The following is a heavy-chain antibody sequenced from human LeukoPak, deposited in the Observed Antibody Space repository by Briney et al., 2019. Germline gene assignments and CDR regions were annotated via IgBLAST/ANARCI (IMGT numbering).Heavy chain of an antibody. V-gene: IGHV1-69*04. CDR3: ARGLDWNDLHLDV. J-gene: IGHJ6*04. CDR2: ILPLLSTK. D-gene: IGHD1-1*01. CDR1: GGTFSSYA. Sequence: SVKVSCKASGGTFSSYAISWVRQAPGQGLEWMGRILPLLSTKNYARKFQGRVTLTADKSTGTAYMELSSLRSEDTAIYYCARGLDWNDLHLDVWGKGTTVIVSS.